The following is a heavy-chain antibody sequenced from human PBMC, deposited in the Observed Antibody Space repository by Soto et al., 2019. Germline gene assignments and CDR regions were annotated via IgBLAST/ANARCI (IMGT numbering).Heavy chain of an antibody. Sequence: SETLSLTYTVAGGSIDGYDWTWIRQPPGKGLEWIGYVYYTGTTTYSPSLKSRVTISVDTSMNQISLKLSSVTAADTAFYYCARLGGYYQSLDTWGQGTLVTVSS. J-gene: IGHJ5*02. V-gene: IGHV4-59*08. CDR3: ARLGGYYQSLDT. CDR1: GGSIDGYD. CDR2: VYYTGTT. D-gene: IGHD3-22*01.